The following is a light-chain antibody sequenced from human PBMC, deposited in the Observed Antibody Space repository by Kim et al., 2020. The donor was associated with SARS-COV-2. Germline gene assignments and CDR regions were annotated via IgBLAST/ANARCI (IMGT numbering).Light chain of an antibody. V-gene: IGKV3-11*01. CDR2: DAS. Sequence: EIVLTQSPGTLSLSPGERATLSCRASQYINTYLAWYQHKPGQAPRLLIYDASNRTTGVPARFSGSGSGTDFTLTISSLEPEDSALYFCQQRGDWPRVTFGGGTKVDIK. J-gene: IGKJ4*01. CDR3: QQRGDWPRVT. CDR1: QYINTY.